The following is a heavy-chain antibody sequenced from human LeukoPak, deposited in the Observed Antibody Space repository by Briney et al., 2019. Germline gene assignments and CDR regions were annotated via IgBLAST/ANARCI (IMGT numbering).Heavy chain of an antibody. CDR3: VNGAATGLIDY. D-gene: IGHD2-15*01. CDR1: GFTFSNYA. CDR2: ISNNEVVT. J-gene: IGHJ4*02. Sequence: GGSLRLACSASGFTFSNYAIHWVRQTPGKGLEYVSAISNNEVVTYYADSVKGRFTISRDNSKNTAYLQMSSLRAEDTAVYYCVNGAATGLIDYWGQGTLVTVSS. V-gene: IGHV3-64D*06.